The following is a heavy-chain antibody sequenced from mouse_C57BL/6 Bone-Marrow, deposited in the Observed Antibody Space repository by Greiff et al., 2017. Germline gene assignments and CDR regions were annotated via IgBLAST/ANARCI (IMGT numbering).Heavy chain of an antibody. D-gene: IGHD1-1*01. CDR2: IYPRSGNT. J-gene: IGHJ4*01. CDR3: AAIYYYGSSYYYAMDY. Sequence: QVQLQQSGAELAKPGASVKLSCKASGYTFTSYGISWVKQRTGQGLEWIGEIYPRSGNTYYNEKFKGKGTLTADKSSSTALIELRSLTSEDSAVYFCAAIYYYGSSYYYAMDYWGQGTSVTVSS. V-gene: IGHV1-81*01. CDR1: GYTFTSYG.